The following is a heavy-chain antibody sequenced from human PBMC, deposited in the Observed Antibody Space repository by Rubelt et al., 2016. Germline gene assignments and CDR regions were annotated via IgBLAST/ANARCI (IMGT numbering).Heavy chain of an antibody. CDR2: IHYGGST. V-gene: IGHV4-39*07. D-gene: IGHD6-19*01. CDR3: ARVGGAAVAGTSNWFGP. Sequence: QLQLQESGPGLVKPSETLSLTCTVSGASISSSTTYYWGWIRQPPGKGLEWIGCIHYGGSTYHNPSLQSRVIISVDTSENQFSLKLSSLTAADAAGYYCARVGGAAVAGTSNWFGPWGQGTLVTVSS. CDR1: GASISSSTTYY. J-gene: IGHJ5*02.